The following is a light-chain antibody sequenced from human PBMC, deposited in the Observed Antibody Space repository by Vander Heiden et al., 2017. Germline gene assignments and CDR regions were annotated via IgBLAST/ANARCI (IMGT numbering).Light chain of an antibody. CDR2: KAS. CDR3: QQYNSYSWT. J-gene: IGKJ1*01. Sequence: IQMTQSPSPLSASDGDRVTITCRASQRISSWLAWYQQKPGKAPKLLIYKASSLGSGVPSRFSGSRSGTEFTLTISSLQPDDFATYYCQQYNSYSWTFGQGTKVEIK. CDR1: QRISSW. V-gene: IGKV1-5*03.